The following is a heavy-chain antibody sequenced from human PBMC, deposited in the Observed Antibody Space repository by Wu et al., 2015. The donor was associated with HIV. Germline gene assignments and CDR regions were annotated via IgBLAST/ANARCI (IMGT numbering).Heavy chain of an antibody. CDR3: ARDGIISTGLFD. J-gene: IGHJ4*02. D-gene: IGHD3-9*01. V-gene: IGHV1-2*02. Sequence: QVQLVQSGAEVRKPGSSVTVSCQTSGYNFNGHFLHWVRQAPGQGLEWMARINPSSGVTDFAQKFQDRVTVTRDISTTTIYMELHRLRSDDTAVYYCARDGIISTGLFDWGQGTLVTVSS. CDR2: INPSSGVT. CDR1: GYNFNGHF.